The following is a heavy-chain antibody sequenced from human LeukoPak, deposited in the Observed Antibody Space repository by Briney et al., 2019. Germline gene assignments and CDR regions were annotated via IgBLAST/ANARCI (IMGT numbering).Heavy chain of an antibody. CDR1: GGSISSSSYY. CDR2: IYYSGST. Sequence: PSETLSLTCTVSGGSISSSSYYWGWIRQPPGKGLEWIGSIYYSGSTYYNPSLKSRVTISVDTSKNQFSLKLSSVTAADTAVYYCARGGRLFSIAAAGTLDYWGQGTLVTVSP. D-gene: IGHD6-13*01. CDR3: ARGGRLFSIAAAGTLDY. J-gene: IGHJ4*02. V-gene: IGHV4-39*07.